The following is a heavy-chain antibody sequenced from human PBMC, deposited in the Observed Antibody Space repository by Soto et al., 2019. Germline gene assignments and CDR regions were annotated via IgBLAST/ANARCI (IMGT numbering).Heavy chain of an antibody. D-gene: IGHD3-9*01. J-gene: IGHJ6*02. CDR3: VREGYDILTGYPNYGMDV. CDR1: GGSISSGDYY. CDR2: IYYSRST. V-gene: IGHV4-30-4*01. Sequence: SETLSLTCTVSGGSISSGDYYWSWIRQPPGKGLEWIGYIYYSRSTYYNPSLKSRVTISVDTSKNQFSLKLSSVTAADTAVYYCVREGYDILTGYPNYGMDVWGQGTTLTVSS.